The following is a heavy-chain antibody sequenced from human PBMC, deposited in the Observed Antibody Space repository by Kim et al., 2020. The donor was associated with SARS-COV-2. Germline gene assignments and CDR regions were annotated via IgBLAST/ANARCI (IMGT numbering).Heavy chain of an antibody. CDR3: ARSIAGSYYYGMDV. Sequence: GGSLRLSCAASGFTFSSYAMHWVRQAPGKGLEWVAVISYDGSNKYYADSVKGRFTISRDNSKNTRYLQMNSLRAEDTAVYYCARSIAGSYYYGMDVWGQG. D-gene: IGHD6-6*01. V-gene: IGHV3-30-3*01. CDR2: ISYDGSNK. CDR1: GFTFSSYA. J-gene: IGHJ6*02.